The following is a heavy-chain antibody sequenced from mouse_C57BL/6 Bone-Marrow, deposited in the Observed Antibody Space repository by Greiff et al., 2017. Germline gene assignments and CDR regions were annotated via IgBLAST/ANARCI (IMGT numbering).Heavy chain of an antibody. CDR2: IHPNSGST. V-gene: IGHV1-64*01. J-gene: IGHJ2*01. D-gene: IGHD4-1*01. Sequence: QVHVKQPGAELVKPGASVKLSCKASGYTFTSYWMHWVKQRPGQGLEWIGMIHPNSGSTNYNEKFKSKATLTVDKSSSTAYMQLSSLTSEDSAVYYCAREGGREKLFFDYWGQGTTLTVSS. CDR3: AREGGREKLFFDY. CDR1: GYTFTSYW.